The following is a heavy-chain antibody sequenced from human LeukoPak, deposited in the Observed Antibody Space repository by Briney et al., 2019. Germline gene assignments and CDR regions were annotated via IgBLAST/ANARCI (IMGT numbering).Heavy chain of an antibody. CDR1: GYTLTELS. V-gene: IGHV1-24*01. CDR2: FDPEDGET. CDR3: ATDEGYSSSWVEFDY. Sequence: GASVKVSCKVSGYTLTELSMHWVRQAPGKGLEWMGGFDPEDGETIYAQKFQGRVTMTEDTSTDTAYMELSSLRSEDTAAYYCATDEGYSSSWVEFDYWGQGALVTVSS. D-gene: IGHD6-13*01. J-gene: IGHJ4*02.